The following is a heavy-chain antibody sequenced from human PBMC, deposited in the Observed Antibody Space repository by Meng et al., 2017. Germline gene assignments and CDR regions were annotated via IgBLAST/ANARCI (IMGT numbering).Heavy chain of an antibody. CDR1: GGSISSSSYY. CDR3: ARNPLRYCSSTSCPPVH. Sequence: GSLRLSCTVSGGSISSSSYYWGWIRQPPGKGLEWIGSIYYSGSTYYNPSLKSRVTISVDTSKNQFSLKLSSVTAADTAVYYCARNPLRYCSSTSCPPVHWGQGTRVTVSS. V-gene: IGHV4-39*07. CDR2: IYYSGST. J-gene: IGHJ4*02. D-gene: IGHD2-2*01.